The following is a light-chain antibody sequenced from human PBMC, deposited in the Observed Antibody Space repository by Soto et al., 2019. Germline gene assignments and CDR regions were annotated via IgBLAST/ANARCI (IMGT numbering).Light chain of an antibody. CDR1: SSDVGGYNY. V-gene: IGLV2-11*01. CDR2: DVS. Sequence: QSALTQPPSASGSPGQSVAISCTGTSSDVGGYNYVSWYQQHPGKAPKLMIYDVSKRPSGVPDRFSGSKSGNTASLTISGLQAEDEADYYCCSYAGSYTLVVFGGGTKVTVL. J-gene: IGLJ2*01. CDR3: CSYAGSYTLVV.